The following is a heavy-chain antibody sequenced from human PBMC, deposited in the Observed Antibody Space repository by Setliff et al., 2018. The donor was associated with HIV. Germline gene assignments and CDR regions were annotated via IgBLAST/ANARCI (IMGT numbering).Heavy chain of an antibody. J-gene: IGHJ6*03. CDR2: IAPRDSYT. V-gene: IGHV5-10-1*01. D-gene: IGHD6-19*01. CDR1: AYSSTTSW. Sequence: GESLKISCKVSAYSSTTSWITWVRQMPGKGLEWMGRIAPRDSYTDYSPSFEGHVTISFDKSVSTAYLQWSSLKASDTAMYYCARLEVAGAYSYYSMDVWGKGTTVTGSS. CDR3: ARLEVAGAYSYYSMDV.